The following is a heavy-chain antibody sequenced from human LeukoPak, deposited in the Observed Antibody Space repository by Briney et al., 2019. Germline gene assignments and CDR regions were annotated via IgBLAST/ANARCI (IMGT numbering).Heavy chain of an antibody. J-gene: IGHJ6*02. V-gene: IGHV3-30-3*01. D-gene: IGHD3-10*01. Sequence: PGGSLRLSCAASGFTFSSYAMLWVRQAPGKGLEWVAVISYDGSNKSYADSVKGRFTIFRDNSKNTLYLHMNSLRAEDTAVYYCARDIRVRGVTAVYYYYYYGMDVWGQGTTVTVSS. CDR2: ISYDGSNK. CDR3: ARDIRVRGVTAVYYYYYYGMDV. CDR1: GFTFSSYA.